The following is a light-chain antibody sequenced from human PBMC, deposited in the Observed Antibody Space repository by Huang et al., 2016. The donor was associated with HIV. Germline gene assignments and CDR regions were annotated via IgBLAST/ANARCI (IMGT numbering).Light chain of an antibody. V-gene: IGKV3-15*01. Sequence: EIVMTQSPATLSVSPGERATLSCRASQSVGYKLAWYQHKPGQAPRRLIYGASTRATGIPARFTGSGSGTDFSLTISSLQSEDFAIYFCQQYNNWRGTFGPGTKVDIK. J-gene: IGKJ3*01. CDR2: GAS. CDR3: QQYNNWRGT. CDR1: QSVGYK.